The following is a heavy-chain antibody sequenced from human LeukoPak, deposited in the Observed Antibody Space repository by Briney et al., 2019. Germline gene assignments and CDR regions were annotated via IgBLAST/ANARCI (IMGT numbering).Heavy chain of an antibody. CDR1: GYTFTSYY. D-gene: IGHD2-2*01. J-gene: IGHJ5*02. CDR2: INPSGGST. V-gene: IGHV1-46*03. Sequence: ASVKVSCKASGYTFTSYYMHWVRQAPGQGLEWMGIINPSGGSTSYAQKFQGRVTMTRDTSTSTVYMELSSLRSEDTAVYYCARDLSRYCSSTRCNSGWFEPWGQGTLVTVSS. CDR3: ARDLSRYCSSTRCNSGWFEP.